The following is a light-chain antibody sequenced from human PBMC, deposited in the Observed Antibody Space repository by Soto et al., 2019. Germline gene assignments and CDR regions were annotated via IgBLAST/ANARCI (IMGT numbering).Light chain of an antibody. CDR3: SSDTSSTTYV. CDR1: SSDVGGYNY. Sequence: QSALTQPASVSGSPGQSITISCTGTSSDVGGYNYVSWYQQHPGKAPKLMIYEVSNRPSGVSNRFSGSKSGNTASLTISGLQAEDEADYYCSSDTSSTTYVFATGTKVTVL. V-gene: IGLV2-14*01. J-gene: IGLJ1*01. CDR2: EVS.